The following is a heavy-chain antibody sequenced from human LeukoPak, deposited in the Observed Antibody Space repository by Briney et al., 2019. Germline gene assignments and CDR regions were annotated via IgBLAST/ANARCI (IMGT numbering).Heavy chain of an antibody. CDR1: GGSISSYY. Sequence: PSETLSLTCTVSGGSISSYYWSWIRQPPGKGLEWIGYIYTSGSTNYNPSLKSRVTISVDTSKNQFSLKLSFVTATDTAVYYCARLTSGSYLDYWGQGTLVTVSS. CDR3: ARLTSGSYLDY. D-gene: IGHD1-26*01. J-gene: IGHJ4*02. CDR2: IYTSGST. V-gene: IGHV4-4*09.